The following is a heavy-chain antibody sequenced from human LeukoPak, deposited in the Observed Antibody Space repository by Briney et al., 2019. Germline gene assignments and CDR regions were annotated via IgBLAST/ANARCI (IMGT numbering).Heavy chain of an antibody. CDR2: ISYDGSNK. CDR1: GFTFSSYA. CDR3: ARAYGSSWYFDY. Sequence: GGSLRLSCAASGFTFSSYAMHWVRQAPGKGLEWVAVISYDGSNKYYADSVKGRFTISRDNSKNTLYLQMNSLRAEDTAVYYCARAYGSSWYFDYWGQGTLVTVSS. V-gene: IGHV3-30*04. J-gene: IGHJ4*02. D-gene: IGHD6-13*01.